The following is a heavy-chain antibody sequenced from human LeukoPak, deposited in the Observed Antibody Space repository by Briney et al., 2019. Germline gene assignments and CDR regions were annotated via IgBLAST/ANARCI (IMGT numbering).Heavy chain of an antibody. CDR3: AKAVYSSGVDY. Sequence: PGRSLRLSCAASGFTFSSYGMHWVRQAPGKGLEWVAVISYDGSNKYYADSVKGRFTISRDNSKNTLYLQMNSLRAEDTAVYYCAKAVYSSGVDYWGQGTLVTVSS. CDR1: GFTFSSYG. D-gene: IGHD6-19*01. CDR2: ISYDGSNK. V-gene: IGHV3-30*18. J-gene: IGHJ4*02.